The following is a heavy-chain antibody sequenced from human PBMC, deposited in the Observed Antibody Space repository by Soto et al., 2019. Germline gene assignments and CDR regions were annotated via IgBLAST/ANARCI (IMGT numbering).Heavy chain of an antibody. CDR2: ISAYNGNT. D-gene: IGHD6-13*01. CDR3: AREGYSSSWYKDYYYYGRDV. V-gene: IGHV1-18*01. J-gene: IGHJ6*02. Sequence: SVKVSCKASGYTFTSYGISWVRQAPGQGLEWMGWISAYNGNTNYAQKLQGRVTMTTDTSTSTAYMELRSLRSDDTAVYYCAREGYSSSWYKDYYYYGRDVWRQGTTVTVSS. CDR1: GYTFTSYG.